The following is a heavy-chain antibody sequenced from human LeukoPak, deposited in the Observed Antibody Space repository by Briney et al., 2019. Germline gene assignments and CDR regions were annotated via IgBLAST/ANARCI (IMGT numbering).Heavy chain of an antibody. CDR1: GFTFSRDA. CDR2: ITGSGGNT. CDR3: AKAASSSWPSYYYGMDV. Sequence: GGSLRLSCAASGFTFSRDAMSWVRQAPGKGLEWVSVITGSGGNTYYADSVKGRFTISKDNSKNTVYLQMSSLRVDDTAVYYCAKAASSSWPSYYYGMDVWGQGTTVTVSS. J-gene: IGHJ6*02. D-gene: IGHD6-13*01. V-gene: IGHV3-23*01.